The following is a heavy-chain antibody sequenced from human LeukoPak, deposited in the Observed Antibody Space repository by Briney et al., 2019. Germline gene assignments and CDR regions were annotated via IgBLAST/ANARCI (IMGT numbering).Heavy chain of an antibody. V-gene: IGHV4-4*07. CDR1: GGSISSYY. D-gene: IGHD2-2*02. J-gene: IGHJ6*02. Sequence: SAPLSLTCTVSGGSISSYYWSWIRQPAGKGLEWIGRIYTSGSTNYNPSLKSRVTMSVDTSKNQFSLKLSSVTAADTAVYYCARDSFYRDSSGFVLNYYYGMDVWGQGTTVTVSS. CDR3: ARDSFYRDSSGFVLNYYYGMDV. CDR2: IYTSGST.